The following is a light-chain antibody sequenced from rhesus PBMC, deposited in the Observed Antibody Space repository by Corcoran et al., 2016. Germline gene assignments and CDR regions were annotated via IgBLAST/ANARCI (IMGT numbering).Light chain of an antibody. J-gene: IGKJ4*01. CDR1: QSLLYSSDTKNY. CDR3: QQYYSSPLT. Sequence: DIVMTQSPDSLAVSLGERLTINCKSSQSLLYSSDTKNYLAWYKQKPGQAPKLLIYWASTRESGVPYRFSGSGSGTNFTLTISGLQAEDVAVYYCQQYYSSPLTFGGGTKVEIK. V-gene: IGKV4-1*01. CDR2: WAS.